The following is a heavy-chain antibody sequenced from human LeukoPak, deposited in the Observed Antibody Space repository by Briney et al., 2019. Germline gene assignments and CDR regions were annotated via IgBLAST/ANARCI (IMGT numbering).Heavy chain of an antibody. CDR1: GYSFTSYW. CDR3: ARSTAPIVAVPAAPLDY. CDR2: IDPSDSYT. Sequence: GESLRISCKGSGYSFTSYWISWVRQMPGKGLEWMGRIDPSDSYTNYSPSFQGHVTISADKSISTAYLQWSSLKASDTAMYYCARSTAPIVAVPAAPLDYWGQGTLVTVSS. D-gene: IGHD2-2*01. J-gene: IGHJ4*02. V-gene: IGHV5-10-1*01.